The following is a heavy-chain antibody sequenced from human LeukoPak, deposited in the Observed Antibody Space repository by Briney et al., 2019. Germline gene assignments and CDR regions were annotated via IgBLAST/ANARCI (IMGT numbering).Heavy chain of an antibody. V-gene: IGHV4-59*06. D-gene: IGHD6-13*01. CDR3: ASGYSSSWPYFDY. J-gene: IGHJ4*02. Sequence: PSETLSLICTVSGGSIRGYFWNWIRQPPGKGLEWIGYIYYSGSTYYNPSLKSRVTISVDTSKNQFSLKLSSVTAADTAVYYCASGYSSSWPYFDYWGQGTLVTVSS. CDR1: GGSIRGYF. CDR2: IYYSGST.